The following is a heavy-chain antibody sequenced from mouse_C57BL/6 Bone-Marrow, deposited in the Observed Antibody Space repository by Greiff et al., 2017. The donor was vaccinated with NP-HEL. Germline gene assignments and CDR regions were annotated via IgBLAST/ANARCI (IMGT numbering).Heavy chain of an antibody. CDR3: AGYYGYDGRPYYYAMDY. CDR2: IYPGDGDT. V-gene: IGHV1-80*01. D-gene: IGHD2-2*01. Sequence: QVQLQQSGAELVKPGASVKISCKASGYAFSSYWMNWVKQRPGKGLEWIGQIYPGDGDTNYNGKFKGKATLTADKSSSTAYMQLSSLTSEDSAVYFCAGYYGYDGRPYYYAMDYWGQGTSVTVSS. J-gene: IGHJ4*01. CDR1: GYAFSSYW.